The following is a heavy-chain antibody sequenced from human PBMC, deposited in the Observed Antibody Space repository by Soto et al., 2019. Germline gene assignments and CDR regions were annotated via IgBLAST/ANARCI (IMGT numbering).Heavy chain of an antibody. CDR3: ATLEPFTAAGPY. D-gene: IGHD6-13*01. J-gene: IGHJ4*02. V-gene: IGHV4-4*02. CDR1: GDSITSSYW. CDR2: IHHSGVT. Sequence: QIQLQESGPGLVQPSGTLSLTCAVSGDSITSSYWSWLRQPPGKGLEWIADIHHSGVTNYNPSLKCRVTISIDRSKNQVSRQLNSLAGADTAVYYCATLEPFTAAGPYWGQGTLVTVS.